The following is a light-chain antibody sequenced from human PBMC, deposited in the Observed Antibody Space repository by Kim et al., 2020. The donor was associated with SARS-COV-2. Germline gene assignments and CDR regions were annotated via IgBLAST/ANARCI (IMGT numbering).Light chain of an antibody. Sequence: SLSPREGATLSCRASQSVSRYLAWYQQKPGQAPRLLIYDASNGATGIPARFRASGSGTDFTLTISSLEPEDFAVYFCQQRSSWPLTFGGGTKVEI. J-gene: IGKJ4*01. CDR3: QQRSSWPLT. CDR1: QSVSRY. V-gene: IGKV3-11*01. CDR2: DAS.